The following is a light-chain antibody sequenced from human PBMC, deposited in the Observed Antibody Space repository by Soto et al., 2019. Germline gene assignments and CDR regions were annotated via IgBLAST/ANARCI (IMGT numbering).Light chain of an antibody. CDR2: EVS. J-gene: IGLJ2*01. V-gene: IGLV2-8*01. Sequence: QSALTQPPSASGSPGQSVAISCTGTSSDIGGYNYVSWYQQHPGKAPKLMIFEVSQRPSGVPDRFSGSKSGNTASLTVSGLQAEDEADYYCQSYDPTLRTSLFGGGTQLTVL. CDR1: SSDIGGYNY. CDR3: QSYDPTLRTSL.